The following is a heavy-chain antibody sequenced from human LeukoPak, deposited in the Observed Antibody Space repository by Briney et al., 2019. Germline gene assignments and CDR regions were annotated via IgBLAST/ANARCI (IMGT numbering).Heavy chain of an antibody. CDR1: GFTFNNYA. J-gene: IGHJ4*02. V-gene: IGHV3-23*01. CDR2: ISPSGDTT. CDR3: AKIPKGGYFDY. D-gene: IGHD2-2*01. Sequence: PRGSLRLSCAASGFTFNNYAMNWVRQAPGKGLEWVSHISPSGDTTYYADSVKGRFTISRDSSKNTLSLQMNSLRAEDTAVYYCAKIPKGGYFDYWGQGTLVTVSS.